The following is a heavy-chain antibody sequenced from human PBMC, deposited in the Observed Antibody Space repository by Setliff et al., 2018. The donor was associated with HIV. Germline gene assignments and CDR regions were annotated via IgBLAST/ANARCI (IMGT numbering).Heavy chain of an antibody. CDR1: GGSLTNYY. CDR3: VRINYSTYKGWGESLGIYITYHYAYYMDV. V-gene: IGHV4-34*12. CDR2: IVDSGST. J-gene: IGHJ6*03. D-gene: IGHD5-12*01. Sequence: PSETLSLTCTLYGGSLTNYYWTWIRQSPEKGLEWIGEIVDSGSTNYSPSLKSRVTISLDTSKKQLSLRLNSVTAADTAVYYCVRINYSTYKGWGESLGIYITYHYAYYMDVWGKGTTVTVSS.